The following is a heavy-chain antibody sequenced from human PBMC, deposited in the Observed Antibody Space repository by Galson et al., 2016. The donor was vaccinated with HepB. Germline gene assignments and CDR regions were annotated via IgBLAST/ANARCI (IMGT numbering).Heavy chain of an antibody. CDR1: GDSVSSGSYS. J-gene: IGHJ3*02. CDR2: IYYRGNT. D-gene: IGHD1-26*01. CDR3: ARKSGSHWLEAFDI. Sequence: SETLSLTCAVSGDSVSSGSYSWGWIRQPPGKGLEWIGNIYYRGNTNYDPSLKSRVTISVDTSKNRFSLKLSSVTAADPAVYYCARKSGSHWLEAFDIWGQGTMVTVSS. V-gene: IGHV4-39*07.